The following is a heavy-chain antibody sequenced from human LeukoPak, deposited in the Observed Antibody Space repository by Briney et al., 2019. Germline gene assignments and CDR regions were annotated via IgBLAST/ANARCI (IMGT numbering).Heavy chain of an antibody. V-gene: IGHV3-66*01. CDR2: IYGGGST. D-gene: IGHD3-16*01. CDR3: ARGNTYYDYVWGSYLFDP. J-gene: IGHJ5*02. CDR1: GFTVSSNY. Sequence: PGGSLRLSCAASGFTVSSNYMSWVRQAPGKGLEWVSVIYGGGSTYYAGSVKGRFTVYRDISKNTLYLQMNSLRAEDTAVYYCARGNTYYDYVWGSYLFDPWGQGTLVTVSS.